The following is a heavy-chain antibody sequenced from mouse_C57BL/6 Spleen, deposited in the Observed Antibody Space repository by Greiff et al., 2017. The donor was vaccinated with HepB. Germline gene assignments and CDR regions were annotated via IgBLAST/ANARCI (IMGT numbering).Heavy chain of an antibody. CDR1: GFTFSSYA. CDR2: ISSGGDYI. CDR3: TRVGDFYYFDY. V-gene: IGHV5-9-1*02. D-gene: IGHD3-3*01. Sequence: LQQSGEGLVKPGGSLKLSCAASGFTFSSYAMSWVRQTPEKRLEWVAYISSGGDYIYYADTVKGRFTISRDNARNTLYLQMSSLKSEDTAMYYCTRVGDFYYFDYWGQGTTLTVSS. J-gene: IGHJ2*01.